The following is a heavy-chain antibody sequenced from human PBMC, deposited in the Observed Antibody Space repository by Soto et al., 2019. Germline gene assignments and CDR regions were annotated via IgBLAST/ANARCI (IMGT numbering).Heavy chain of an antibody. CDR3: ARDGGGTGA. J-gene: IGHJ5*02. D-gene: IGHD3-16*01. V-gene: IGHV1-69*04. Sequence: QVQLVQSGAEVQKPGSSVKVSCKASGGSFSTYSINWVRQAPGLGLEWMGRIIPMLGIANYAQRFRGRLTVTADKPTNTAYMHLSRLRFEDTAVYYCARDGGGTGAWGQGTRVTVSS. CDR1: GGSFSTYS. CDR2: IIPMLGIA.